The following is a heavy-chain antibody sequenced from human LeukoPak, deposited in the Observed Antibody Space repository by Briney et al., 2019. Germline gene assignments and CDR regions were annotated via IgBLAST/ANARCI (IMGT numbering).Heavy chain of an antibody. CDR3: ARKRSGYEWAGAFDI. Sequence: PGGALRLSCGASGFTFSSYSMNWVRQAPGKGLEWVSSISSSSSYIYYADSVKGRFTISRDNAKNSLYLQMNSLRAEDTAVYYCARKRSGYEWAGAFDIWGQGTMVTVSS. V-gene: IGHV3-21*01. CDR1: GFTFSSYS. J-gene: IGHJ3*02. CDR2: ISSSSSYI. D-gene: IGHD5-12*01.